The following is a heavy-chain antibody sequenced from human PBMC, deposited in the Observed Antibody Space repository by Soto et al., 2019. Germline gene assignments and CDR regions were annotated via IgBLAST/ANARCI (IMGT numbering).Heavy chain of an antibody. J-gene: IGHJ6*02. D-gene: IGHD3-9*01. V-gene: IGHV4-34*01. CDR1: GGSFSGYY. CDR2: INHSGST. Sequence: SETLSLTCAVYGGSFSGYYWSWIRQPPGKGLEWIGEINHSGSTNYNPSLKSRVTISVDTSKNQFSLKLSSVTAADTAVYYCARGGWYYDILTGYYPHYYYYYGMDVWGQGTTVTV. CDR3: ARGGWYYDILTGYYPHYYYYYGMDV.